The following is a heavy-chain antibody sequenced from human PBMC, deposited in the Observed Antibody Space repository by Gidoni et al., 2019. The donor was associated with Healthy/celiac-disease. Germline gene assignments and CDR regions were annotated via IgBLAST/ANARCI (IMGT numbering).Heavy chain of an antibody. CDR2: ISWNSGSI. D-gene: IGHD7-27*01. J-gene: IGHJ3*02. CDR3: AKDIISNWGSSQDAFDI. CDR1: GFTFDDYA. V-gene: IGHV3-9*01. Sequence: EVQLVESGGGLVQPGRSLRLSCAASGFTFDDYAMHWVRQAPGKGLEWVSGISWNSGSIGYADSVKGRFTISRDNAKNSLYLQMNSLRAEDTALYYCAKDIISNWGSSQDAFDIWGQGTMVTVSS.